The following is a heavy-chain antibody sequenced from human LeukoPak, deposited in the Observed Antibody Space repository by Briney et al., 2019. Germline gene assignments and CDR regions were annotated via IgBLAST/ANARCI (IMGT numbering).Heavy chain of an antibody. Sequence: GGSLRLSCAASGFTFSSYAMHWVRQAPGKGLEWVAVISYDGSNKYYADSVKGRFTISRDNSKNTLHLQMNSLRAEDTAVYYCARAEWELHFDYWGQGTLVTVSS. CDR3: ARAEWELHFDY. D-gene: IGHD1-26*01. CDR1: GFTFSSYA. V-gene: IGHV3-30-3*01. J-gene: IGHJ4*02. CDR2: ISYDGSNK.